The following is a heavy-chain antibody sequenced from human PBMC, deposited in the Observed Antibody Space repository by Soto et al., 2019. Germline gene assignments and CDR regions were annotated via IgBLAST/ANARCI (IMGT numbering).Heavy chain of an antibody. D-gene: IGHD3-3*01. CDR2: ISYDGSNK. CDR1: GFTFSSYA. CDR3: ARDHYDFWSGFYYYYGMDV. V-gene: IGHV3-30-3*01. J-gene: IGHJ6*02. Sequence: GGSLRLSCAASGFTFSSYAMHWVRQAPGKGLEWVAVISYDGSNKYYADSVKGRFTISRDNSKNTLYLQMNSLRAEDTAVYYCARDHYDFWSGFYYYYGMDVWGQGTTVTVSS.